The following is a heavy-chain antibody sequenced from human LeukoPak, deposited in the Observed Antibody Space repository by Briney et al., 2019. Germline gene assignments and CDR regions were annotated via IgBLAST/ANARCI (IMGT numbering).Heavy chain of an antibody. CDR2: ISYDGSNK. CDR3: ARDLPQKCGTVAGTYQQYYYYYGMDV. V-gene: IGHV3-30-3*01. CDR1: GFTFSSYA. J-gene: IGHJ6*02. D-gene: IGHD6-19*01. Sequence: PGRSLRLSCAASGFTFSSYAMHWVRQAPGKGPEWVAVISYDGSNKYYADSVKGRFTISRDNSKNTLYLQMNSLRAEDTAVYYCARDLPQKCGTVAGTYQQYYYYYGMDVWGQGTTVTVSS.